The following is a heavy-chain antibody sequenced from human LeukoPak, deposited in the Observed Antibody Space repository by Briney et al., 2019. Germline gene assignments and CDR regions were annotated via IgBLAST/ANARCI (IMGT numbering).Heavy chain of an antibody. CDR2: INPSSGGT. D-gene: IGHD4-17*01. V-gene: IGHV1-2*02. Sequence: ASVKVSCKASGCTFTGYYMHWVRQAPGQGLEWMGWINPSSGGTNYAQKFQGRVTMTRDTSISTAYMELSRLRSDDTAVYYCARVATTVTTGIDYWGQGTLVTVSS. J-gene: IGHJ4*02. CDR1: GCTFTGYY. CDR3: ARVATTVTTGIDY.